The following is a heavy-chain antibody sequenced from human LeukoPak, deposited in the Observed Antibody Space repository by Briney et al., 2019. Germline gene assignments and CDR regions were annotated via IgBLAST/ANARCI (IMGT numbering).Heavy chain of an antibody. J-gene: IGHJ3*02. Sequence: PSETLSLTCAVYGGSFSGHYWSWIRQPPGKGLEWIGEINHSGSTNYNPSLKSRVTISVDTSKNQFSLKLSSVTAADTAVYYCARVEDDAFDIWGQGTMVTVSS. CDR3: ARVEDDAFDI. CDR2: INHSGST. CDR1: GGSFSGHY. V-gene: IGHV4-34*01.